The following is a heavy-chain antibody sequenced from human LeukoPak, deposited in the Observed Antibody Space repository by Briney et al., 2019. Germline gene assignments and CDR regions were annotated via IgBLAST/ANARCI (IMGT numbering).Heavy chain of an antibody. V-gene: IGHV1-2*04. J-gene: IGHJ6*02. Sequence: GASVKVSCKASGYTFTGYYMHWVRQAPGQGLEWMGWINPNSGGTNYAQKFQGWVTMTRDTSISTAYMELSRLRSEDTAVYYCASTIFGVVIAANYYGMDVWGQGTTVTVSS. CDR3: ASTIFGVVIAANYYGMDV. D-gene: IGHD3-3*01. CDR1: GYTFTGYY. CDR2: INPNSGGT.